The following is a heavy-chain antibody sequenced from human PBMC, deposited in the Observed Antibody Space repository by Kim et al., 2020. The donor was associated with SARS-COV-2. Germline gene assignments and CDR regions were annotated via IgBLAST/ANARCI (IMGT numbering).Heavy chain of an antibody. CDR2: ISAYNGNT. V-gene: IGHV1-18*01. D-gene: IGHD3-10*01. CDR1: GYTFTSYG. J-gene: IGHJ6*02. CDR3: ARDYYGSGSYSSGGYGMDF. Sequence: ASVKVSCKASGYTFTSYGISWVRQAPGQGLEWMGWISAYNGNTNYAQKLQGRVTMTTDTSTSTAYMKLRSLISDETAVYYCARDYYGSGSYSSGGYGMDFWGPGNTVTVSS.